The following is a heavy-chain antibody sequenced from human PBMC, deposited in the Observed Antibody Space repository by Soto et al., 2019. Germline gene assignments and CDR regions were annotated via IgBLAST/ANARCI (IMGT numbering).Heavy chain of an antibody. D-gene: IGHD4-17*01. CDR1: GFTFTSYD. CDR2: MNPNSGNT. Sequence: ASVKVSCKAPGFTFTSYDINWARQATGQGLEWMGWMNPNSGNTGYAQKFQGRVTMTRNTSISTAYMELSSLRSEDTAVYYCARGLVRSGDYSAGAFDIWGQGTMVTVSS. V-gene: IGHV1-8*01. CDR3: ARGLVRSGDYSAGAFDI. J-gene: IGHJ3*02.